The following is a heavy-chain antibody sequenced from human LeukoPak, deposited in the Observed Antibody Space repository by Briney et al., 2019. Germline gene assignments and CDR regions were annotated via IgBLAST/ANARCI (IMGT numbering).Heavy chain of an antibody. V-gene: IGHV3-11*01. Sequence: GGSLRLSCAASGFTFPNAWVNWVRQAPGKGLEWVSYISSSGSTIYYADSVKGRFTISRDNAKNSLYLQMNSLRAEDTAVYYCARSLGGGDMDVWGKGTTVTVSS. J-gene: IGHJ6*03. CDR2: ISSSGSTI. D-gene: IGHD3-10*01. CDR1: GFTFPNAW. CDR3: ARSLGGGDMDV.